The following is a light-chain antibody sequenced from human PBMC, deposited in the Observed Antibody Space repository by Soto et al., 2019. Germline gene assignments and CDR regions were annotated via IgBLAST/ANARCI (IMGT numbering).Light chain of an antibody. J-gene: IGKJ1*01. Sequence: DLQMTQSPSTLSASVGDRVTITCRASQSISNWLAWYQQKPGKAPKLLIYKASSLESGVPSRFSGSGSGTEFTLTISSLQPDDFATYYCQQYNSYTWTFGQGTKVDIK. CDR3: QQYNSYTWT. V-gene: IGKV1-5*03. CDR1: QSISNW. CDR2: KAS.